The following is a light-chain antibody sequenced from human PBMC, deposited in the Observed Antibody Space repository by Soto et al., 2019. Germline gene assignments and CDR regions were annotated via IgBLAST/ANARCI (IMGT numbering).Light chain of an antibody. CDR2: DIS. CDR3: QQYGNVPLT. J-gene: IGKJ4*01. CDR1: EDINRY. Sequence: DIQMTQSPSSLSASVGDRVTITCQASEDINRYLNWYQQKPGKAPRLLIYDISNLEVGVPSRFSGSGSGTDFTFTITSLQPEDVATYFCQQYGNVPLTFGGGTKWISN. V-gene: IGKV1-33*01.